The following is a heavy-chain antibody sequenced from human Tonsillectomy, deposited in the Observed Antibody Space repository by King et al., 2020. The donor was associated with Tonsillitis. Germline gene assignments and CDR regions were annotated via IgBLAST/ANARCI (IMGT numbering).Heavy chain of an antibody. Sequence: VQLVESGGGLVQPGGSLRLSCAASGFTFSSYSMNWVRQAPGKGLEWVSYISSSSSTIYYADSVKGRFTISRDNAKNSLYLQMNSLRAEDTAVYYCARDSYDSKGFHHCGQGTLVTVSS. D-gene: IGHD3-22*01. J-gene: IGHJ1*01. CDR3: ARDSYDSKGFHH. CDR1: GFTFSSYS. CDR2: ISSSSSTI. V-gene: IGHV3-48*01.